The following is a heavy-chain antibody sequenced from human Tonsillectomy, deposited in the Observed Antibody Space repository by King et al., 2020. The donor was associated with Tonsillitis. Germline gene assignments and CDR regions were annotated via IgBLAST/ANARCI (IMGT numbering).Heavy chain of an antibody. D-gene: IGHD3-22*01. CDR1: GFSLSNARMG. Sequence: LTLKESGPVLVKPTETLTLTCTVSGFSLSNARMGVSWIRQPPGKALEWLAHIFSNDDKSYSTPLKSRLTISKDTSKSQVVLSMTNMDPVDTATYYCARYYYDSSGYYNGYFDYWGQGTLVTVSS. CDR2: IFSNDDK. CDR3: ARYYYDSSGYYNGYFDY. V-gene: IGHV2-26*01. J-gene: IGHJ4*02.